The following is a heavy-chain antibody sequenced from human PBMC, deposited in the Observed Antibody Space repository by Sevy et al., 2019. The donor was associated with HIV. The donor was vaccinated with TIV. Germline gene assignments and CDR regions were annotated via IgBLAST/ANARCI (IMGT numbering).Heavy chain of an antibody. D-gene: IGHD3-3*01. Sequence: GGSLRLSCAASGFKFSDYWMSWVRQSPGKGLEWVATIKQDESEKYYVESVKGRFAISRDNGKNSVSLQMNGLRVEDTALYYCARDVGGFNWRPYYFDSWGQRTLVTVSS. CDR3: ARDVGGFNWRPYYFDS. CDR1: GFKFSDYW. V-gene: IGHV3-7*01. CDR2: IKQDESEK. J-gene: IGHJ4*02.